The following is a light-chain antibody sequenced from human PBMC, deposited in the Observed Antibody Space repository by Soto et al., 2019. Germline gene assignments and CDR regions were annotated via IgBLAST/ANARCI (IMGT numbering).Light chain of an antibody. J-gene: IGKJ1*01. CDR2: AAS. CDR3: QQRSNWPLT. V-gene: IGKV3-11*01. Sequence: EIVLTQSPATLYSSPGERATLSCGASQSVSSLLAWYQQKPGQAPRLLIYAASNRATGIPARFSGSGSGTDFTLTISSLEPEDFAVYYCQQRSNWPLTFGRGTKVEI. CDR1: QSVSSL.